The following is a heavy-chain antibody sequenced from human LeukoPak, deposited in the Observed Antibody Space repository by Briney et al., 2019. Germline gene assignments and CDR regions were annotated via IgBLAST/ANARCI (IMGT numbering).Heavy chain of an antibody. J-gene: IGHJ4*02. V-gene: IGHV1-2*02. CDR1: GYTFTSYY. CDR2: INPNTGDT. D-gene: IGHD1-20*01. Sequence: GASVKVSCKASGYTFTSYYMHWVRQAPGQGLEWMGWINPNTGDTHYALEFQGRVTMTRDMSISTTYMDLSRLTSDDTAVYYCARDLTGTSDYWGQGTLLTVSS. CDR3: ARDLTGTSDY.